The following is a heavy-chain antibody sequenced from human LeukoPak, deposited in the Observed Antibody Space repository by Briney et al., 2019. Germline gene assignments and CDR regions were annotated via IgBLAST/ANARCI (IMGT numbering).Heavy chain of an antibody. Sequence: ASVKVSCKASGYTFTSYGISWVRQVPGQGLEWMGWISAYNGNTNYAQKLQGRVTMTTDTSTSTAYMELRSLRSDDTAVYYCARDSYYDSSGPEDYWGQGTLVTVSS. CDR2: ISAYNGNT. D-gene: IGHD3-22*01. CDR1: GYTFTSYG. CDR3: ARDSYYDSSGPEDY. J-gene: IGHJ4*02. V-gene: IGHV1-18*01.